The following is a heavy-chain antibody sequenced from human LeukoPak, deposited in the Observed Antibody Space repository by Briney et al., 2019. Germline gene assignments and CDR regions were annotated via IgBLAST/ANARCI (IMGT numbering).Heavy chain of an antibody. CDR3: ARRANYYYYMDV. J-gene: IGHJ6*03. V-gene: IGHV1-69*05. CDR1: GGTFSSYA. Sequence: SVKVSCKASGGTFSSYAISWVRQAPGQGLEWMGGIIPIFGTANYAQKFQGRVTITTDESTSTAYMELSSLRSEDTAVYYCARRANYYYYMDVWGKGATVTVSS. CDR2: IIPIFGTA.